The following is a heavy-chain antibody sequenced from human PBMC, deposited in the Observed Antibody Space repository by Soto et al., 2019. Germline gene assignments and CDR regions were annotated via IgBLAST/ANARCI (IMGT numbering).Heavy chain of an antibody. Sequence: GGSLRLSCAASGFTFSSYWMHWVRQAPGKGLVWVSRINSDGSSTSYADSVKGRFTISRDNAKNTLYLQMNSLRSDDTGMYYCARSALDDDGYHYLYSWGQGTLVTVSS. CDR2: INSDGSST. CDR3: ARSALDDDGYHYLYS. CDR1: GFTFSSYW. J-gene: IGHJ5*01. V-gene: IGHV3-74*01. D-gene: IGHD5-18*01.